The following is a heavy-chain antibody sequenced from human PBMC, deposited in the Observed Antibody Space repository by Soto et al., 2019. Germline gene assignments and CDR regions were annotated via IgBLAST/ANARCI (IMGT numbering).Heavy chain of an antibody. CDR2: FDPEDGET. D-gene: IGHD6-19*01. CDR3: ATNQYSSGWYEAFDI. Sequence: ASVKVCCKVSGYTLTELSMQWVRQAPGKGLEWMGGFDPEDGETIYAQKFQGRVTMTEDTSTDTAYMELSSLRSEDTAVYYCATNQYSSGWYEAFDIWGQGTMVTVSS. V-gene: IGHV1-24*01. CDR1: GYTLTELS. J-gene: IGHJ3*02.